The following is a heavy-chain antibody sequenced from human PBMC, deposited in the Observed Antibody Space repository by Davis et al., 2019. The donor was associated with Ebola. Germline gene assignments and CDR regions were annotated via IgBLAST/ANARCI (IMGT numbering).Heavy chain of an antibody. CDR1: GDSISSSNW. CDR2: IYYSGST. CDR3: AIPSGRYYYYYGMDV. Sequence: SETLSLTCAVSGDSISSSNWWSWVRQPPGKGLEWIGYIYYSGSTNYNPSLKSRVTISVDTSKNQFSLKLSSVTAADTAVYYCAIPSGRYYYYYGMDVWGQGTTVTVSS. J-gene: IGHJ6*02. D-gene: IGHD6-19*01. V-gene: IGHV4-4*02.